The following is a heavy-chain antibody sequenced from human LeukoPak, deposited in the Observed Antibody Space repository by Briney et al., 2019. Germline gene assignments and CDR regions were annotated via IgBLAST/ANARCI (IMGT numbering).Heavy chain of an antibody. Sequence: GGSLRLSCAASGFTFSDYYMSWIRRAPGKGLEWVSYISGSGSTIYYADSVKGRFTISRDNAKNSLYLQMNSLRAEDTAVYYCAGGQYDFWSGMGVKYYYGMDVWGQGTTVTVSS. CDR1: GFTFSDYY. D-gene: IGHD3-3*01. CDR3: AGGQYDFWSGMGVKYYYGMDV. V-gene: IGHV3-11*01. CDR2: ISGSGSTI. J-gene: IGHJ6*02.